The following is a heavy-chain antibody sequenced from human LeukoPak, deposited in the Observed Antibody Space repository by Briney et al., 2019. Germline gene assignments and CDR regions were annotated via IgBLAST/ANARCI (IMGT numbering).Heavy chain of an antibody. Sequence: GGSLRLSCTASGFTFDGYSFHWVRQAPGKGLEWVSSISWSSNTIRYADSVKGRFTISRDNAKNSLYLQMNNLRIDDTALYYCSRDGSSTPPYHFDNWGQGTLVTVSS. CDR3: SRDGSSTPPYHFDN. CDR2: ISWSSNTI. CDR1: GFTFDGYS. D-gene: IGHD2-2*01. V-gene: IGHV3-9*01. J-gene: IGHJ4*02.